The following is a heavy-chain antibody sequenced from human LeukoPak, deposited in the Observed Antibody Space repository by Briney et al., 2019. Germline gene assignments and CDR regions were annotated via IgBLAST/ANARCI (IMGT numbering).Heavy chain of an antibody. V-gene: IGHV3-23*01. Sequence: PGGSLRLSCAASGFTFSSYAISWVRQAPGKGLEWVSAISGSGGSTYYADSVKGRFTISRDNSKNTLYLQMNSLRAEDTAVYYCAKGPMSRQWLVLGNDYWGQGTLVTVSS. D-gene: IGHD6-19*01. CDR3: AKGPMSRQWLVLGNDY. CDR2: ISGSGGST. CDR1: GFTFSSYA. J-gene: IGHJ4*02.